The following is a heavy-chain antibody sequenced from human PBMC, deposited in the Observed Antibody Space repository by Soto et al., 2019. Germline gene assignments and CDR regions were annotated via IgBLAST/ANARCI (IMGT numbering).Heavy chain of an antibody. CDR3: ARGIATGQLDP. D-gene: IGHD2-15*01. J-gene: IGHJ5*02. Sequence: QVQLVQSGAEVKKPGASVKISCKASGYTFTRYTMNWVRQAPGQRLEWMGWINPDNGNTKSSQKFQDRVIITRDTSASTAYMDPSRLRSEDTAVYYCARGIATGQLDPWGQGTLVTVSS. CDR2: INPDNGNT. CDR1: GYTFTRYT. V-gene: IGHV1-3*01.